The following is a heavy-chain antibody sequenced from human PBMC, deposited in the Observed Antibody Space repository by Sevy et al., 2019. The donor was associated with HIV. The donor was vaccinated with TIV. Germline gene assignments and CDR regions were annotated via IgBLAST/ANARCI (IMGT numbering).Heavy chain of an antibody. CDR1: GFTFSNYY. Sequence: GGSLRLSCVVSGFTFSNYYMSWVRQAPGKGLEWVSVISDSGAYTSYTDSVKGRFTISRDNSKNMLYLQMNSLRVEDTAIYYCANRAGPIFDNWGQGTLVTVSS. J-gene: IGHJ4*02. D-gene: IGHD6-19*01. CDR3: ANRAGPIFDN. CDR2: ISDSGAYT. V-gene: IGHV3-23*01.